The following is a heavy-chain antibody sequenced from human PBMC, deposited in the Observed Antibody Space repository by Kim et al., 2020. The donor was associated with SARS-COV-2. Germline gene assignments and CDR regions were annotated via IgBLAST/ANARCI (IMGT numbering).Heavy chain of an antibody. CDR1: GFTFGDYA. CDR2: IRSKAYGGTT. Sequence: GGSLRLSCTASGFTFGDYAMSWFRQAPGKGLEWVGFIRSKAYGGTTEYAASVEGRFTISRDDSKSIAYLQMNSLKTEDTAVYYCTRVEGKWELLRAFDIWDQGTMVTVSS. D-gene: IGHD1-26*01. V-gene: IGHV3-49*03. J-gene: IGHJ3*02. CDR3: TRVEGKWELLRAFDI.